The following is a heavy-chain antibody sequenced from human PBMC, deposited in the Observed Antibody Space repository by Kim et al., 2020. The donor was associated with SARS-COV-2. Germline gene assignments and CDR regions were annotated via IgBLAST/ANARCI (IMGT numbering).Heavy chain of an antibody. CDR3: ARTSAGVRDRFDP. J-gene: IGHJ5*02. Sequence: TPSLKSRVTLSVDTSKNQFSLKLSSVTAADTAVYYCARTSAGVRDRFDPWGQGTLVTVSS. V-gene: IGHV4-34*01. D-gene: IGHD2-15*01.